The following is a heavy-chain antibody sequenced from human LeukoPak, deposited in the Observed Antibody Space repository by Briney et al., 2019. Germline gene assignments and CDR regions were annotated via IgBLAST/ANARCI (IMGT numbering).Heavy chain of an antibody. Sequence: GGSLRLSCAASGFTFGNSWVHWVRQAPGKWLVWVSLINADGSTATYADSVKGRFTISRDNARNTLSLQMNSLTIEDTAVYYCVVVVEPPDSDGFDVWGQGTMITVSS. J-gene: IGHJ3*01. CDR3: VVVVEPPDSDGFDV. CDR1: GFTFGNSW. CDR2: INADGSTA. V-gene: IGHV3-74*01. D-gene: IGHD1-14*01.